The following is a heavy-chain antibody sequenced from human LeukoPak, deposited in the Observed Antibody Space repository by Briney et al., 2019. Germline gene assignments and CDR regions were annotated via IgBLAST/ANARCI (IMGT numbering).Heavy chain of an antibody. J-gene: IGHJ4*02. CDR2: IYYSGST. D-gene: IGHD1-26*01. V-gene: IGHV4-59*12. Sequence: SQTLSLTCTVSGGSISSYYWSWIRQPPGKGLEWIGYIYYSGSTNYNPSLKSRVTISIDTSKNQFSLKLSSVTAADTAVYYCARDQLGIVGALGYFDYWGQGTLVTVSS. CDR1: GGSISSYY. CDR3: ARDQLGIVGALGYFDY.